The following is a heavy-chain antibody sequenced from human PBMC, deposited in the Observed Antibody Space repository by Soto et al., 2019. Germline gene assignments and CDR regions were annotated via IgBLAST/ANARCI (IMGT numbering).Heavy chain of an antibody. CDR2: IYYSGST. J-gene: IGHJ3*02. CDR1: GGSISSGGYY. CDR3: ARTSTVTTRLLGAFDI. V-gene: IGHV4-31*03. D-gene: IGHD4-4*01. Sequence: SETLSLTCTVSGGSISSGGYYWSWIRQHPGKGLEWIGYIYYSGSTYYNPPLKSRVTISVDTSKNQFSLKLSSVTAADTAVYYCARTSTVTTRLLGAFDIWGQGTMVTVSS.